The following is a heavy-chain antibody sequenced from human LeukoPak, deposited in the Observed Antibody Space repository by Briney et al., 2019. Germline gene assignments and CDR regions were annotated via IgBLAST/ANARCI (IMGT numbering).Heavy chain of an antibody. CDR2: GNARGST. Sequence: SQTPSLTCSVSGGSFSSVTLYWSWIRQPAGKGLEWIGRGNARGSTDSNPSLRSRVTVSVDTSKNQVSLRLSSVTAADTAVYYCARESTGTGRYNWYDLWGQGTLVTVSS. D-gene: IGHD5-24*01. CDR1: GGSFSSVTLY. J-gene: IGHJ4*02. CDR3: ARESTGTGRYNWYDL. V-gene: IGHV4-61*02.